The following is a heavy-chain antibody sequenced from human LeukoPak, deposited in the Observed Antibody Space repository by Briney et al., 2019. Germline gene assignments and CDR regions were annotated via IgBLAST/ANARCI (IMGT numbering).Heavy chain of an antibody. CDR1: GFTFSSYA. D-gene: IGHD5-12*01. CDR3: ARGYRGYDFDY. J-gene: IGHJ4*02. CDR2: ISSNGGST. Sequence: GSLRLSCAASGFTFSSYAMHWVRQAPGKGLEYVSAISSNGGSTYYANSVKGRFTISRDNSKNTLYLQMGSLRAEDTAVYYCARGYRGYDFDYWGQGTLVTVSS. V-gene: IGHV3-64*01.